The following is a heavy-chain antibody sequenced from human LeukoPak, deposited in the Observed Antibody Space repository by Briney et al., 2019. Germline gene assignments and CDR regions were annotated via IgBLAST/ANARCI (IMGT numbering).Heavy chain of an antibody. CDR3: ARVGPTRGYFDY. J-gene: IGHJ4*02. Sequence: SEPLSPTGTALDGSITGYYSSWIRQRSGKGRGWFGYIYYSGSTNYNPSLKSRVTISVDTSKNQFSLKLSAVTAADTAVYYCARVGPTRGYFDYWGQGTLVTVSS. CDR2: IYYSGST. CDR1: DGSITGYY. D-gene: IGHD2-2*01. V-gene: IGHV4-59*01.